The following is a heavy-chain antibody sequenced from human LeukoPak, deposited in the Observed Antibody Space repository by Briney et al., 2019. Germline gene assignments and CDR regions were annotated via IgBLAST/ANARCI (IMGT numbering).Heavy chain of an antibody. CDR2: IYYSGST. CDR3: ARDGAHKNHYYSYYYMDV. Sequence: SETLSLTCTVSGGSISSYYWNWIRQPPGKGLEWIGYIYYSGSTNYNPSLKSRVTISLDTSKNQFSLKLSSVTAADTAVYYCARDGAHKNHYYSYYYMDVWGKGTTVTVSS. V-gene: IGHV4-59*01. J-gene: IGHJ6*03. D-gene: IGHD3-16*01. CDR1: GGSISSYY.